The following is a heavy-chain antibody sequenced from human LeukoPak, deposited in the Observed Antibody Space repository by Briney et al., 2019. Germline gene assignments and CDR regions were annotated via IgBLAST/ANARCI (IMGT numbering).Heavy chain of an antibody. D-gene: IGHD1-26*01. V-gene: IGHV1-18*01. J-gene: IGHJ6*03. CDR3: ARGPGMVGESSLIRYYYMDV. CDR2: ISSDTGIT. CDR1: GYIFNKYG. Sequence: ASVKVSCKTSGYIFNKYGITWVRQAPGQGLEWMGWISSDTGITKYAQKIEDRVTMTTDTSASTAYMDLRSLRSDDTAVYYCARGPGMVGESSLIRYYYMDVWGNGTTVTVSS.